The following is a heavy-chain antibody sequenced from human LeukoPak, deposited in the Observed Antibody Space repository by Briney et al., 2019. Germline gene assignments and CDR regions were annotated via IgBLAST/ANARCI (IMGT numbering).Heavy chain of an antibody. CDR3: ARDPLPLGRGCDY. CDR2: IYYSGAT. Sequence: PSETLSLTCTVSGGSISSSAYYWTWIRQFPGKGLEWIGYIYYSGATYYNPSLESRVTILVDTSKNQFSLKLNSVTAADTAVYFCARDPLPLGRGCDYWGPGTLVTVSS. D-gene: IGHD3-10*01. CDR1: GGSISSSAYY. V-gene: IGHV4-31*03. J-gene: IGHJ4*02.